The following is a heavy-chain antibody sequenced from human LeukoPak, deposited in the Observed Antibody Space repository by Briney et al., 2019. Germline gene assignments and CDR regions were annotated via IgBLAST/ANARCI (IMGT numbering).Heavy chain of an antibody. CDR3: ARDAVHQTTGGFDY. J-gene: IGHJ4*02. D-gene: IGHD7-27*01. Sequence: GGSLRLSCAASGSTVSSNYKSWVRQAPGKGLEWISDIYSGGSTYYADSVKGRFTISRDHSKNTLYLQMNSLRAKDTAVYYCARDAVHQTTGGFDYWGQGTLVTVSS. CDR2: IYSGGST. V-gene: IGHV3-53*01. CDR1: GSTVSSNY.